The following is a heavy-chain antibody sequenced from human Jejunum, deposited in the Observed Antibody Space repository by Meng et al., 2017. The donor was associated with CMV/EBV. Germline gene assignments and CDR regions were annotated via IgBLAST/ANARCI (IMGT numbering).Heavy chain of an antibody. Sequence: VSGGSISGYYWRWIRQPPGKGLEWIGYISYSGSTNYNPSLKSRVTISVDTSKNQFSLRLSSVTAADTGVYYCARDRKSGSEFDYWGQGTLVTVSS. CDR2: ISYSGST. CDR3: ARDRKSGSEFDY. CDR1: GGSISGYY. D-gene: IGHD1-26*01. V-gene: IGHV4-59*01. J-gene: IGHJ4*02.